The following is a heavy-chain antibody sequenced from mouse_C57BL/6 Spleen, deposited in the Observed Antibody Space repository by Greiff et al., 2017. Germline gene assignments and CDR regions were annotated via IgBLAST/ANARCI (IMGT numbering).Heavy chain of an antibody. CDR1: GYTFTSYW. CDR2: IDPSDSYT. Sequence: QVQLQQPGAELVMPGASVKLSCKASGYTFTSYWMHWVKQRPGQGLEWIGEIDPSDSYTNYNQKFKGKSTLTVDKSSSTAYMQLSSLTSEDSAVYYCARRGIYYDYDGGAWFAYGGQGTLVTVSA. V-gene: IGHV1-69*01. CDR3: ARRGIYYDYDGGAWFAY. D-gene: IGHD2-4*01. J-gene: IGHJ3*01.